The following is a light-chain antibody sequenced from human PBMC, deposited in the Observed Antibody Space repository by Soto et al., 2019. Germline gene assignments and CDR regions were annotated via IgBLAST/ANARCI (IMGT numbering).Light chain of an antibody. Sequence: EIVTTQSPATLSLSPGERATLSCRTGQSVSSGLAWYQQKPGQAPRLLIYGASTRATGIPARFSGSGSGTEFTLTVSSLKSEDAAVYYCQQYNNWPWTFGQGTKVEIK. CDR3: QQYNNWPWT. CDR1: QSVSSG. J-gene: IGKJ1*01. CDR2: GAS. V-gene: IGKV3-15*01.